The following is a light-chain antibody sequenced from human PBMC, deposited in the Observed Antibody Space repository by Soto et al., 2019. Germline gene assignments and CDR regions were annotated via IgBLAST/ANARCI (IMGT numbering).Light chain of an antibody. CDR1: QSISSG. V-gene: IGKV1-39*01. CDR2: AAS. J-gene: IGKJ3*01. Sequence: DIQMPQSPSSLSASVGDLVTITCRASQSISSGLAWYQQKPGKAPKLLIYAASSLQSGVPSRFSGSGSGTDFTLTISSLQPEDFATYYCQQSYSTPAFGPGTKVDI. CDR3: QQSYSTPA.